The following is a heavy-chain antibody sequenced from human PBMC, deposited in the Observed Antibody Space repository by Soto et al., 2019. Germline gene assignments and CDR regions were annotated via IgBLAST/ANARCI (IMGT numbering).Heavy chain of an antibody. CDR3: ARGYCSSTSCPGGYYYYGMDV. CDR1: GGTFSSYA. CDR2: IIPIFGTA. D-gene: IGHD2-2*01. Sequence: SVKVSCKASGGTFSSYAISWVRQAPGQGLEWMGGIIPIFGTANYAQKFQGRVTITADESTSTAYMELSSLRSEDTAVYYCARGYCSSTSCPGGYYYYGMDVWGKGNTVTVSS. V-gene: IGHV1-69*13. J-gene: IGHJ6*04.